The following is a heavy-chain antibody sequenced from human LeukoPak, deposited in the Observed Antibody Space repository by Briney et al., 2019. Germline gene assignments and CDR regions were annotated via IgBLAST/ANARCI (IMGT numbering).Heavy chain of an antibody. D-gene: IGHD3-16*01. CDR2: IYIGGST. J-gene: IGHJ6*03. CDR1: GFTVISNY. V-gene: IGHV3-53*01. Sequence: GGSLRLSCAASGFTVISNYMTWVRQAPGKGLEWVSVIYIGGSTDYADSVNGRFTVSRDNSYNTVSLQMNSLRDEDTGVYYCAKGLRTGVGPYRGYHYYMDVWGRGATVTVSS. CDR3: AKGLRTGVGPYRGYHYYMDV.